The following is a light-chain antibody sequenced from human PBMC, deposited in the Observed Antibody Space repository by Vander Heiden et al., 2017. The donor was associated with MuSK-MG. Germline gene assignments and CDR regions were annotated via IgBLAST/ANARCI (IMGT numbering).Light chain of an antibody. Sequence: VMTQSPATLSVSPGERATLSCRASQSVSSNLAWYQQKPGQAPRLLIYGASTRATGIPARFSGSGSGTEFTLTISSRQSEDFAVYYCQQDNNWLSLTFGGGTKVELK. CDR1: QSVSSN. J-gene: IGKJ4*01. CDR3: QQDNNWLSLT. V-gene: IGKV3-15*01. CDR2: GAS.